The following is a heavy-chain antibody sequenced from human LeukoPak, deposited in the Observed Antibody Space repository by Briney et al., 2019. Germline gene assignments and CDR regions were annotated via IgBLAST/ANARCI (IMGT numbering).Heavy chain of an antibody. Sequence: GGSLRLSCAASGFTFSNYEMNWVRQAPGKGLEWVSYISSSGSIYYADSVKGRFTISRDNAKNSLYLQMNSLRAEDTAIYYCASTNYYDSSGSSNWFDPWGQGTLVTVSS. D-gene: IGHD3-22*01. CDR3: ASTNYYDSSGSSNWFDP. J-gene: IGHJ5*02. CDR2: ISSSGSI. CDR1: GFTFSNYE. V-gene: IGHV3-48*03.